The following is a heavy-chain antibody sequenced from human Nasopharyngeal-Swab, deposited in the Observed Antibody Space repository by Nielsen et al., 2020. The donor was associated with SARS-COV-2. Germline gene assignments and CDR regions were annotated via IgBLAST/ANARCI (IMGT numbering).Heavy chain of an antibody. CDR2: TYYRSKWHN. V-gene: IGHV6-1*01. CDR1: GGSVFSNSAA. Sequence: SETVSLTCAIFGGSVFSNSAAWNWIRQSPSRGLEWLGRTYYRSKWHNDYAVSVKSRITINPDTSKNQFSLQLNSVTPEDTAVYYCARAQDLWLPGVGDYYYYYYGMDVWGQGTTVTVSS. CDR3: ARAQDLWLPGVGDYYYYYYGMDV. J-gene: IGHJ6*02. D-gene: IGHD3-16*01.